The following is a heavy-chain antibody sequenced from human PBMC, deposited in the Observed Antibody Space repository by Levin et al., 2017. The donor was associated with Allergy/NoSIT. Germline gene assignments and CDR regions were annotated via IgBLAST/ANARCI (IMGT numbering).Heavy chain of an antibody. Sequence: ASVKVSCKASGYTFTNYAIHWVRQAPGQSLEWMGWINAGNGNTKYSQKLQGRVTIIRDTSATTAYMELRSLTSEDTAMYYCARGIWDKSGWYYFDSWGQGALVTVSS. V-gene: IGHV1-3*01. CDR3: ARGIWDKSGWYYFDS. CDR1: GYTFTNYA. CDR2: INAGNGNT. D-gene: IGHD6-19*01. J-gene: IGHJ4*02.